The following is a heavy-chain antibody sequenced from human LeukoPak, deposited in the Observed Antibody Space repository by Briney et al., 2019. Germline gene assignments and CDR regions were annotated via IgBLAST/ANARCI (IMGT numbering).Heavy chain of an antibody. D-gene: IGHD6-19*01. V-gene: IGHV4-34*01. Sequence: SQTLSLTCGVSGGSFGSRYWTWIRQPPGKGLEWIGEINPRGSTNYNPSLESRVTVSADTSRNQLSLSLTSVTAADSAVYFCARGLRQGSAWSWGPKEKSYQYMDVWGTGNTVIVSS. CDR3: ARGLRQGSAWSWGPKEKSYQYMDV. CDR2: INPRGST. J-gene: IGHJ6*04. CDR1: GGSFGSRY.